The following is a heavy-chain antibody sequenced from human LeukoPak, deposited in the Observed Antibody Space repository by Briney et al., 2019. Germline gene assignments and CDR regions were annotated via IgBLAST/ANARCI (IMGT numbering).Heavy chain of an antibody. CDR3: ARDNAPYTSSSSGLGLFDY. D-gene: IGHD6-6*01. V-gene: IGHV1-18*01. CDR1: GYTFTSYG. Sequence: ASVKVSCKASGYTFTSYGISWVRQAPGQGLEWMGWISAYNGNTNYAQKLQGRVTMTTDTSTSTAYMELRSLRSDDTAVYYCARDNAPYTSSSSGLGLFDYWGQGTLVTVSS. J-gene: IGHJ4*02. CDR2: ISAYNGNT.